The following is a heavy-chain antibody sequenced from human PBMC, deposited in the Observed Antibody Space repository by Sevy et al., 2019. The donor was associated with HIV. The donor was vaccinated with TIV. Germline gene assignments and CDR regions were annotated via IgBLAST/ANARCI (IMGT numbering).Heavy chain of an antibody. J-gene: IGHJ3*02. D-gene: IGHD6-19*01. CDR2: IYYSGST. V-gene: IGHV4-59*01. Sequence: SELSLTCTVSGGSINNYHWSWIRQPPGKGLEWIGYIYYSGSTNYNPSLKSRVTISIDTSKNQFSLKLSSVTAADTAVYYCARASVAGPDAFDIWGQGTMVTVSS. CDR3: ARASVAGPDAFDI. CDR1: GGSINNYH.